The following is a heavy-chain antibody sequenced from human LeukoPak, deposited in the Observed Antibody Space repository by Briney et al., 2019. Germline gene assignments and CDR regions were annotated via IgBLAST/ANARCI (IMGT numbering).Heavy chain of an antibody. V-gene: IGHV4-59*01. Sequence: SETLSLTCTVSGGSISSYYWSWIRQPPGKGLEWIGYIYYSGSTNYNPSLKSRVTISVDTSKNLFSLKLSSVTAADTAVYYCARVYYDFWSGYRYHDAFDIWGQGTMVTVSS. CDR1: GGSISSYY. D-gene: IGHD3-3*01. CDR2: IYYSGST. J-gene: IGHJ3*02. CDR3: ARVYYDFWSGYRYHDAFDI.